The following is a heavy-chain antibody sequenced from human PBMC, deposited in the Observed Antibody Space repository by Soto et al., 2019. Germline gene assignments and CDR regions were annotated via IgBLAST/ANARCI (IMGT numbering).Heavy chain of an antibody. CDR1: GGSFSGYY. V-gene: IGHV4-34*01. Sequence: QVHLQQWGARLLRPSETLSLTCAVYGGSFSGYYWTWIRQLPGTRLEWIGEINRGGSTNYNPPLKSRTTISVDTSKNQXXXXXXXXXXXXXXXXXXXXXXXXEGGDVYFDSWGQGILVTVSS. CDR3: XXXXXXEGGDVYFDS. D-gene: IGHD2-21*02. J-gene: IGHJ4*02. CDR2: INRGGST.